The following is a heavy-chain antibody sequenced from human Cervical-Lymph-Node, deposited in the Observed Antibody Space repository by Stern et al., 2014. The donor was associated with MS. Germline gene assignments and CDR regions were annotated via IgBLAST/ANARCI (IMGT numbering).Heavy chain of an antibody. J-gene: IGHJ4*02. CDR2: VMPGFRTA. D-gene: IGHD5-24*01. Sequence: QLVQSGAEVRKPGSSVKVSCKTSGGTFSSFSVCWVRQAPGQGLEWMGGVMPGFRTANYAQKFQGRVTITADEPTNTAYMEMSSLRIEDTAVYYCARADGPSGHWGQGTLVTVSS. V-gene: IGHV1-69*01. CDR3: ARADGPSGH. CDR1: GGTFSSFS.